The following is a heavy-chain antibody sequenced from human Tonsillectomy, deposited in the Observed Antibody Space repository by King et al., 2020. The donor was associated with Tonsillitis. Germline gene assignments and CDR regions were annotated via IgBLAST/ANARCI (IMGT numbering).Heavy chain of an antibody. Sequence: VQLQESGPGLVKPSGTLSLTCAVSGGSISSSNWWSWVRQPPGKGLEWIGEIYHSGSTNYNPSLKSRVTISVDKSKNQFSLKLSSVTAADTAVYYCARSYYDSSCYFHDAFDIWGQGTMVTVSS. J-gene: IGHJ3*02. CDR3: ARSYYDSSCYFHDAFDI. D-gene: IGHD3-22*01. V-gene: IGHV4-4*02. CDR2: IYHSGST. CDR1: GGSISSSNW.